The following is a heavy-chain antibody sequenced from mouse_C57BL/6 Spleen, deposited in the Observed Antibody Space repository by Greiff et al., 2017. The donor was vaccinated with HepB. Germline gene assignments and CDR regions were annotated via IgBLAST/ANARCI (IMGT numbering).Heavy chain of an antibody. V-gene: IGHV14-1*01. CDR1: GFNIKDYY. CDR2: IDPEDGDT. J-gene: IGHJ3*01. CDR3: TTEGDGNYAWFAY. Sequence: EVQLQQSGAELVRPGASVKLSCTASGFNIKDYYMHWVKQRPEQGLEWIGRIDPEDGDTEYAPKFQGKATMTADTSSNPAYLQLSSLTADDTAVYYCTTEGDGNYAWFAYWGQGTLVTVSA. D-gene: IGHD2-1*01.